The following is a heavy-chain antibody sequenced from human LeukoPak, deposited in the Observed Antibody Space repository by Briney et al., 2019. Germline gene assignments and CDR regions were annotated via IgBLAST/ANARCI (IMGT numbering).Heavy chain of an antibody. J-gene: IGHJ6*01. Sequence: PGGTLRLSCAASGFTFSKYWTLWVRQAPGKGLESVSRINTDGSVTTYADSVKGRFTGPRANADNTSLLRMYIVTAENPAVYYCATKQWLAPPPDSRGQGTPVTLSP. CDR3: ATKQWLAPPPDS. CDR2: INTDGSVT. CDR1: GFTFSKYW. D-gene: IGHD6-19*01. V-gene: IGHV3-74*01.